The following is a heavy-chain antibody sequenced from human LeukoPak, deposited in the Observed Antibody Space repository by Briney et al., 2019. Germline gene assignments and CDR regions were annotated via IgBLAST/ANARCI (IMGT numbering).Heavy chain of an antibody. D-gene: IGHD6-19*01. V-gene: IGHV3-15*01. CDR3: AKDRGVSGWYQDY. CDR2: IKSKTGGGTT. J-gene: IGHJ4*02. CDR1: GFTFSNAW. Sequence: GGSLRLSCAASGFTFSNAWMSWVRQAPGKGLEWGGRIKSKTGGGTTDYTAPVKGSFTISRDDSKHTLYLQMNRLRAEDTAVYYCAKDRGVSGWYQDYWGQGTLVTVSS.